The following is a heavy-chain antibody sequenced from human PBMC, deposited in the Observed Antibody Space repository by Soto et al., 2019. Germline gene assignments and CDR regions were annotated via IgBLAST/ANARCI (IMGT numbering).Heavy chain of an antibody. CDR2: IIPIFGTA. Sequence: QVQLVQSGAEVKKPGSSVKVSCKASGGTFSSYAISWVRQAPGQGLEWMGGIIPIFGTANYAQKFQGRVTITAXXSXSXXYMELSSLRSEDTAVYYCAREGVTYGDYSSWWFDPWGQGTLVTVSS. V-gene: IGHV1-69*12. CDR1: GGTFSSYA. D-gene: IGHD4-17*01. J-gene: IGHJ5*02. CDR3: AREGVTYGDYSSWWFDP.